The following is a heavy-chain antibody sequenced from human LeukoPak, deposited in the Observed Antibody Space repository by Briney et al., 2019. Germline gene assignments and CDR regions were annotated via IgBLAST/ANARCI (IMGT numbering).Heavy chain of an antibody. V-gene: IGHV1-2*02. Sequence: ASVKVSCKASGGTFSSYAISWVRQAPGQGLEWMGWINPNSGGTNYAQKFQGRVTMTRDTSISTAYMELSRLRSDDTAVYYCARGGNIVVVVAATLGPDYWGQGTLVTVSS. D-gene: IGHD2-15*01. CDR2: INPNSGGT. CDR1: GGTFSSYA. CDR3: ARGGNIVVVVAATLGPDY. J-gene: IGHJ4*02.